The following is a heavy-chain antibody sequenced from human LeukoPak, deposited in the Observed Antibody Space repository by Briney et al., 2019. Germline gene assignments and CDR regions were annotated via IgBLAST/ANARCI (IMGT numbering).Heavy chain of an antibody. Sequence: GESLKISCKGSGYSFTSDCIGWVCLMIWKGLDWIGIIHPGDSDTRYSPSFQGQVTISVDKSITTAYLQWSSLKASDTAMYYCARPGNGGWYRDPDYWGQGTLVTVSS. J-gene: IGHJ4*02. CDR1: GYSFTSDC. D-gene: IGHD6-19*01. V-gene: IGHV5-51*01. CDR3: ARPGNGGWYRDPDY. CDR2: IHPGDSDT.